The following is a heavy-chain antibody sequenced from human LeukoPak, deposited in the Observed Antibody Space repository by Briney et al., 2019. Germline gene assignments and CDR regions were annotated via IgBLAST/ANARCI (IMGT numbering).Heavy chain of an antibody. CDR3: AKLGGSGYSYGTDV. V-gene: IGHV3-23*01. CDR1: GFTFSSYA. D-gene: IGHD5-18*01. CDR2: ISGSGRST. Sequence: GGSLRLSCAASGFTFSSYAMSWVRQAPGKGLEWVSAISGSGRSTYYADSVKGRFTMSRVNSKNTLYLQMNSLRAEDTAVYYCAKLGGSGYSYGTDVWGQGTTVTVSS. J-gene: IGHJ6*02.